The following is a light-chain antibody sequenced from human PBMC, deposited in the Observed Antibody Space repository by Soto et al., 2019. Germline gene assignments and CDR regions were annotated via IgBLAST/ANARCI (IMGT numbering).Light chain of an antibody. CDR2: DNN. V-gene: IGLV1-51*01. Sequence: QSVLTQPPSVSAAPGQKVTISCSGSSSNIGNNYVSWYQQLPGTAPKLLIYDNNNGPSGIPDRFSGSKSGTSATLGITGLQTGDEADYYCGTWDSSLSAYVFGTGTKLTVL. CDR3: GTWDSSLSAYV. J-gene: IGLJ1*01. CDR1: SSNIGNNY.